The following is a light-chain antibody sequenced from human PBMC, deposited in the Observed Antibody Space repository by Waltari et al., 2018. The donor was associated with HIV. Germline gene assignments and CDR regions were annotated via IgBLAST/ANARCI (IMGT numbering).Light chain of an antibody. CDR3: CSYADTYFVV. Sequence: QSALTQPRSVSGSPGQSVTISCTGTSSDVGGYNYVSWYQHHPNKGPKLLIYDVTNLPAGVPDRVSGSKSGNTASLTISGLQAEDEADYYCCSYADTYFVVFGGRTTLTVL. CDR1: SSDVGGYNY. J-gene: IGLJ2*01. CDR2: DVT. V-gene: IGLV2-11*01.